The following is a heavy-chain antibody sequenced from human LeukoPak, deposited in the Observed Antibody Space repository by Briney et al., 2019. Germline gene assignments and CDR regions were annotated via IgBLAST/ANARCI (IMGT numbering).Heavy chain of an antibody. V-gene: IGHV4-39*01. Sequence: SETLSLTCTVSGGSISSSSYYWGWIRQPPGKGLEWIGSIYYSGSTYYNPSLKSRVTISVDTSKNQFSLKLSSVTAADTAVYYCASLSATVTTYFDYWGQGTLVTVSS. CDR2: IYYSGST. CDR3: ASLSATVTTYFDY. J-gene: IGHJ4*02. D-gene: IGHD4-17*01. CDR1: GGSISSSSYY.